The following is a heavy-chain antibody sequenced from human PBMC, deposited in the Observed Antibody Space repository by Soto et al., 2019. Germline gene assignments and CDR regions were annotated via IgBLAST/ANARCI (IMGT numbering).Heavy chain of an antibody. CDR2: IIPVFGTT. Sequence: QEQLVQSGAEVKKPGSSVKVSCKDSGGLFSSFAISWVRQAPGQGLEWMGGIIPVFGTTNYAQKFQGRVTFTADDSTNTAYMGLSSLTSEDTAMYYCARGGGPYVWFNEFWGQGTQGTVAS. D-gene: IGHD3-16*01. CDR1: GGLFSSFA. J-gene: IGHJ4*02. V-gene: IGHV1-69*01. CDR3: ARGGGPYVWFNEF.